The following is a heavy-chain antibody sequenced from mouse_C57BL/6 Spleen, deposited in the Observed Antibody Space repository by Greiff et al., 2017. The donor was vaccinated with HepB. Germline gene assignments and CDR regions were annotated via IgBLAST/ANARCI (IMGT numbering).Heavy chain of an antibody. CDR2: ISSGGDYI. D-gene: IGHD1-1*01. Sequence: EVMLVESGEGLVKPGGSLKLSCAASGFTFSSYAMSWVRQTPEKRLEWVAYISSGGDYIYYADTVKGRFTISRVNARNTLYLQMSSLKSEDTAMYYCTRDRGYYGSSYGYWYFDVWGTGTTVTVSS. V-gene: IGHV5-9-1*02. CDR3: TRDRGYYGSSYGYWYFDV. CDR1: GFTFSSYA. J-gene: IGHJ1*03.